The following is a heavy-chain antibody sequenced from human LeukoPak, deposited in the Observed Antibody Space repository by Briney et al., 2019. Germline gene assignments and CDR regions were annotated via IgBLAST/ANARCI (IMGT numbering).Heavy chain of an antibody. V-gene: IGHV3-48*02. Sequence: GGSLRLSCAASGFTFSNYYMNWVRQAPGKGLEWVSSISPSSSAIYYADSVKGRFTISRDNAENSVYLQMNSLRDEDTAVYYCARDRGAYYYGSGSYFSYWGQGTLVTVSS. CDR2: ISPSSSAI. J-gene: IGHJ4*02. CDR3: ARDRGAYYYGSGSYFSY. D-gene: IGHD3-10*01. CDR1: GFTFSNYY.